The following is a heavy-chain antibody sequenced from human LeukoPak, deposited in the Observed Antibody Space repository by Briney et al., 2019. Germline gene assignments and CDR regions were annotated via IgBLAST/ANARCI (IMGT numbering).Heavy chain of an antibody. D-gene: IGHD1-7*01. CDR2: INHSGST. J-gene: IGHJ5*02. CDR1: GGSFSGYY. V-gene: IGHV4-34*01. CDR3: ARGWDGTTQQYGYNWFDP. Sequence: SETLSLTCAVYGGSFSGYYWSWIRQPPGKGLEWIGEINHSGSTNYNPSLKSRVTISVDTSKNQFSLKLSSVTAADTAVYCCARGWDGTTQQYGYNWFDPWGQGTLVTVSS.